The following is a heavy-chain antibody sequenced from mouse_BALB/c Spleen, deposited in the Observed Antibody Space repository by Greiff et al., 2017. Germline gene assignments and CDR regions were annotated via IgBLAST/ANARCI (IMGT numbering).Heavy chain of an antibody. CDR3: TTTYAMDY. Sequence: VQLQQSGAELVKPGASVKLSCKASGYTFTSYYMYWVKQRPGQGLEWIGEINPSNGGTNFNEKFKSKATQTVDKSSSTAYMQLSSLTSEDSAVYYCTTTYAMDYWGQGTSVTVSA. CDR2: INPSNGGT. J-gene: IGHJ4*01. V-gene: IGHV1S16*01. CDR1: GYTFTSYY.